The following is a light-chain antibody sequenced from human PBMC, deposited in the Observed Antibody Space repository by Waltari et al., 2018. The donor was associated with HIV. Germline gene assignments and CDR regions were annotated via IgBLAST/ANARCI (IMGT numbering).Light chain of an antibody. CDR1: SLRSYY. Sequence: SSELTQAPTVSVSLGQPATITFQGDSLRSYYARRYQQKQGQAPVLVLHGKRNRPSGIPDRSSGSSSGNTASLIITETQAGDEADYDCHSRDGSAKRAVFGGGTKLTVL. CDR2: GKR. CDR3: HSRDGSAKRAV. J-gene: IGLJ3*02. V-gene: IGLV3-19*01.